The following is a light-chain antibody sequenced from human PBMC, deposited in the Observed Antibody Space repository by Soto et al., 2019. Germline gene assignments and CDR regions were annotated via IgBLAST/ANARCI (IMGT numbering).Light chain of an antibody. Sequence: EIVITQSPPTLSVSHGEGAPLSWAASQSVGRKLVWYQQKAGQAPRPLIFDASTRATGIPARFSGSGSGTEFTLTISRLEPEDFAVYYCQQYDKWFSITFGQGTRLAI. J-gene: IGKJ5*01. CDR3: QQYDKWFSIT. CDR1: QSVGRK. CDR2: DAS. V-gene: IGKV3-15*01.